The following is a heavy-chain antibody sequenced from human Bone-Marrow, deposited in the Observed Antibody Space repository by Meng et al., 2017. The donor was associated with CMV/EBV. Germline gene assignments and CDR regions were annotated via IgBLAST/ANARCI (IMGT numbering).Heavy chain of an antibody. J-gene: IGHJ6*02. CDR3: ARQCPSRFLGWLLVDDGMDV. D-gene: IGHD3-3*01. V-gene: IGHV1-2*02. CDR1: GYTFTGYY. Sequence: ASVKVSCKASGYTFTGYYMHWVRQAPGQGLEWMGWINPNSGGTNYAQKFQGRVTMTRDTSISTAYMELSRLRSDDTAVYYCARQCPSRFLGWLLVDDGMDVWGQGTTVTVSS. CDR2: INPNSGGT.